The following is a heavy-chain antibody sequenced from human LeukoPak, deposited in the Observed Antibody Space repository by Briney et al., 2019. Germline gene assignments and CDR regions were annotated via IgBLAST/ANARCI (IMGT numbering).Heavy chain of an antibody. CDR1: GFTFGSYS. V-gene: IGHV3-21*04. CDR2: ISSSSSYI. CDR3: AREWELQN. J-gene: IGHJ4*02. D-gene: IGHD1-26*01. Sequence: GGSLRLSCAVSGFTFGSYSMNWVRQAPGKGLEWVAYISSSSSYIYYADSVKGRFTISRDNAKDSLYLQMNSLRAEDTAVYYCAREWELQNWGQGTLVTVSS.